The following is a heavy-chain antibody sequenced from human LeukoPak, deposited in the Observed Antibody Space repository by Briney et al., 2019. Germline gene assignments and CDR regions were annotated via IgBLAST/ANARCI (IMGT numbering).Heavy chain of an antibody. J-gene: IGHJ5*02. V-gene: IGHV4-34*01. Sequence: SETLSLTCAVYGGSFSGYYWSWIRQPPGKGLEWIGEINHSGSTNYNPSLKSRVTISVDTSKNQFSLKLNSVTAADTAVYYCARQEIGLRSFDPWGQGTLVTVSS. CDR1: GGSFSGYY. CDR3: ARQEIGLRSFDP. CDR2: INHSGST. D-gene: IGHD3/OR15-3a*01.